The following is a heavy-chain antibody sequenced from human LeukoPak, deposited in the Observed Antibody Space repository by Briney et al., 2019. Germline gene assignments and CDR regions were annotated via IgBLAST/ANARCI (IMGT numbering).Heavy chain of an antibody. CDR3: ARGKYSSSWYGIFSRWFYP. CDR2: INSSGTT. D-gene: IGHD6-13*01. V-gene: IGHV4-34*01. J-gene: IGHJ5*02. Sequence: SETLSLTCAVYGGSFSGYYWSWIRQPPGKGLERIGEINSSGTTNYNPSLKSRVTISVDTSKNQFSLKLSSVTAADTAVYYCARGKYSSSWYGIFSRWFYPWGQGTLVTVSS. CDR1: GGSFSGYY.